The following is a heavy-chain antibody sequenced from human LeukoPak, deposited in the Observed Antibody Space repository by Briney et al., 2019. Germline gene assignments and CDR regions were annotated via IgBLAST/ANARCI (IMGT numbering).Heavy chain of an antibody. Sequence: SETLSLTCTVSGGSISSSSYYWGWIRQPPGKGLEWIGSIYYSGSTYYNPSLKSRVTISVDTSKNQFSLKLSSVTAADTAVYYCAGLETYYYDSSGAYWGKGTLVTVSS. V-gene: IGHV4-39*01. D-gene: IGHD3-22*01. J-gene: IGHJ4*02. CDR1: GGSISSSSYY. CDR2: IYYSGST. CDR3: AGLETYYYDSSGAY.